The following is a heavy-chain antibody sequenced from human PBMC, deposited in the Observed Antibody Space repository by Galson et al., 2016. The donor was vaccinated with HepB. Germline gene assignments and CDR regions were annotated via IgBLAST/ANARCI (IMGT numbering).Heavy chain of an antibody. Sequence: SCAVSGFTFSSYAMSWVRQSPGKGLEWVSSISSSGEHISFADSVKGRLTISRDNSKNTVSLLMSSLRVEDTAIYYCAKVGFSDLDHWGQGTLVTVSS. CDR2: ISSSGEHI. V-gene: IGHV3-23*01. D-gene: IGHD3-10*01. CDR3: AKVGFSDLDH. J-gene: IGHJ4*02. CDR1: GFTFSSYA.